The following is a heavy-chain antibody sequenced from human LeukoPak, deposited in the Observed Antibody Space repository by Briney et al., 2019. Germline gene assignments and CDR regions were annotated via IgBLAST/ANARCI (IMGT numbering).Heavy chain of an antibody. V-gene: IGHV3-74*01. J-gene: IGHJ6*03. CDR1: GFTFSSYW. CDR2: INSDGSST. D-gene: IGHD3-9*01. CDR3: ARDGVLRYFDWLSQYYYYYYMDV. Sequence: PGGSLRLSCAASGFTFSSYWMHWVRQAPGKGLVWVSRINSDGSSTSYADSVKGRFTISRDNAKNTLYLQMNSLRAEDTAVYYCARDGVLRYFDWLSQYYYYYYMDVWGKGTTVTVSS.